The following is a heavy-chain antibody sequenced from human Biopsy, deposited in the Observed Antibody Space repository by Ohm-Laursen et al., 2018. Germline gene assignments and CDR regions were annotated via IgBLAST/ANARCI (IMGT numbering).Heavy chain of an antibody. J-gene: IGHJ3*02. V-gene: IGHV4-59*08. CDR3: GRREVVITHDAFDT. CDR2: VYYSGST. CDR1: GGSISSYY. D-gene: IGHD3-22*01. Sequence: GTLSLTCTVSGGSISSYYWTWIRQPPGKGLEWIGDVYYSGSTNRNPSLKSRVTIFVDTSKNQFSLKLNSVTAADTAVYYCGRREVVITHDAFDTWGQGTMVTVSS.